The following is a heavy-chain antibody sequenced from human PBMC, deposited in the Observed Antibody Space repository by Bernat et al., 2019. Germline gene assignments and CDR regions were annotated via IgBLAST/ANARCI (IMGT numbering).Heavy chain of an antibody. V-gene: IGHV3-30*03. Sequence: QVQLVESGGGVVQPGRSLRLSCAASGFTFSSYGMHWVRQAPGKGLEWVAVISYDGSNKYYADSVKGRFTISRDNSKNTLYLQMNSLRAEDTAVHYCASATVGAAADNWGQGTLVTVSS. J-gene: IGHJ4*02. CDR3: ASATVGAAADN. CDR1: GFTFSSYG. CDR2: ISYDGSNK. D-gene: IGHD6-13*01.